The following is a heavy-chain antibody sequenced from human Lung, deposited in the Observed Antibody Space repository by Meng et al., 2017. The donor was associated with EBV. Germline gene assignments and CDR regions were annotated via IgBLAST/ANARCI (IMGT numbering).Heavy chain of an antibody. CDR1: GGSFSSSY. D-gene: IGHD2-2*01. V-gene: IGHV4-34*01. CDR2: INYSGIT. CDR3: ARGGTSSAPFDY. Sequence: QGQLQQWAAGLLKPSETLSLTCAVYGGSFSSSYWSWIRQPPGKGLEWIGQINYSGITNYNPSLKSRVTISVDTSKNQFSLSLNSVTAADTAVYYCARGGTSSAPFDYWGQGTLVTVSS. J-gene: IGHJ4*02.